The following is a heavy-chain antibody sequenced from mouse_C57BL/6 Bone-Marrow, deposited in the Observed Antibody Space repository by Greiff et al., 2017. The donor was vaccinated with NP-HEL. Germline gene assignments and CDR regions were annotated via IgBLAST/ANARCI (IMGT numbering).Heavy chain of an antibody. CDR3: AGDYYGSSYGYWYFDV. D-gene: IGHD1-1*01. Sequence: QVQLQQSGPELVKPGASVKISCKASGYSFTSYYIHWVKQRPGQGLEWIGWIYPGSGNTKYNEKFKGKATLTADTSSSTAYMQLSSLTSEDSAVYYCAGDYYGSSYGYWYFDVWGTGTTVTVSS. J-gene: IGHJ1*03. V-gene: IGHV1-66*01. CDR2: IYPGSGNT. CDR1: GYSFTSYY.